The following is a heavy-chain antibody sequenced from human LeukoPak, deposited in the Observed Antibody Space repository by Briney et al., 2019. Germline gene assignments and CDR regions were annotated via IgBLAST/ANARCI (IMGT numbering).Heavy chain of an antibody. V-gene: IGHV3-30*04. J-gene: IGHJ6*04. D-gene: IGHD2-2*01. CDR3: ARETYCSSTSCYLDYHYGMDV. CDR1: GFTFSSYA. CDR2: ISYDGSNK. Sequence: GRSLRLSCAASGFTFSSYAMHWVRQAPGKGLEWVAVISYDGSNKYYADSVKGRFTISRDNSKNTLYLQMNSLRAEDTAVYYCARETYCSSTSCYLDYHYGMDVWGKGTTVTVSS.